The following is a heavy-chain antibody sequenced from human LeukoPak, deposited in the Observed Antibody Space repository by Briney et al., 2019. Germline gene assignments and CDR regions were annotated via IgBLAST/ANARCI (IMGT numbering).Heavy chain of an antibody. CDR3: ACRYHDPQYSLLNDY. Sequence: QTGGSLRLSCAVSGFTITNHWMSWVRQAPGKGLEWVANIKQDGSEKYYVDSVKGRFTISRDNGKNSLYLQMNSLRAEDTAIYYCACRYHDPQYSLLNDYWGQGILVTVSS. J-gene: IGHJ4*02. V-gene: IGHV3-7*01. D-gene: IGHD6-6*01. CDR1: GFTITNHW. CDR2: IKQDGSEK.